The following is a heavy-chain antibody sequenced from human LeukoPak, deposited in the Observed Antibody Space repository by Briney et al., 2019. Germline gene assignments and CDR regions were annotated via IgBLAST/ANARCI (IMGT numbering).Heavy chain of an antibody. CDR1: GFIFSNYA. D-gene: IGHD4-17*01. CDR2: ISGNGGSA. CDR3: AKGPTSVTTRWFDP. Sequence: GGSLRLSCAASGFIFSNYALSWVRQAPGKGLEWVSVISGNGGSAYYADSVKGRFTISRDNPKNTLYLQMNSLTAEDTVIYYCAKGPTSVTTRWFDPWGQGTLVTVSS. V-gene: IGHV3-23*01. J-gene: IGHJ5*02.